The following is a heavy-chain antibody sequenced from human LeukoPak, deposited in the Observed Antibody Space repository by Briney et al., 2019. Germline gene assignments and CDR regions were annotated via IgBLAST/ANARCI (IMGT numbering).Heavy chain of an antibody. D-gene: IGHD3-22*01. V-gene: IGHV3-48*02. CDR1: GFTFSSYS. Sequence: PGGSLRLSCAASGFTFSSYSMNWVRQAPGKGLEWVSYISSSSSTIYYADSVKGRFTISRDNAKNSLYLQMNNLRDEDTAVYYCASTPPPDSSGYWDDYWGQGTLVTVSS. CDR2: ISSSSSTI. J-gene: IGHJ4*02. CDR3: ASTPPPDSSGYWDDY.